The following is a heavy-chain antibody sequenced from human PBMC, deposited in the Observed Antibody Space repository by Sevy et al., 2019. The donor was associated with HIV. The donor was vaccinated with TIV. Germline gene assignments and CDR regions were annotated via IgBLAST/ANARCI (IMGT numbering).Heavy chain of an antibody. CDR2: FDRTDIT. J-gene: IGHJ4*02. V-gene: IGHV3-48*02. D-gene: IGHD2-21*01. CDR1: GFTLSSYT. Sequence: GGSLRLSCEASGFTLSSYTMNWVRQSPEKGLEWVATFDRTDITHYADSVKGRFIISRDTANNSLFLQMNSLRDDDTAMYFCVRDERAIASHFDYWGRGTLVTVSS. CDR3: VRDERAIASHFDY.